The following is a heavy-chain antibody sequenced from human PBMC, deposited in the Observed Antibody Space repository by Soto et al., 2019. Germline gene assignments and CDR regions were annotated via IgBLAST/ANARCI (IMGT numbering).Heavy chain of an antibody. CDR1: GYTFTNYD. CDR3: ARGWELEY. J-gene: IGHJ4*02. CDR2: ISTYNGDT. D-gene: IGHD1-26*01. Sequence: QVQLVQSGAEVKKHGASVKVSCKTSGYTFTNYDINWVRQAPGQGLEWMGSISTYNGDTDYAQKLQGRVTMTTDTSTTTAYMELTSLTSDDTAVYFCARGWELEYWGQGTLVSVSS. V-gene: IGHV1-18*01.